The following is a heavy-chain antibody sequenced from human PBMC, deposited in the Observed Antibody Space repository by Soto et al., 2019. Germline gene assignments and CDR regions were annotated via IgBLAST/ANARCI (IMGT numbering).Heavy chain of an antibody. J-gene: IGHJ6*02. CDR1: GFIVSSKY. D-gene: IGHD3-16*01. CDR3: TTYTGYGMDV. V-gene: IGHV3-53*02. Sequence: EVQMVETGGGLSKPGGSLRLTCAVSGFIVSSKYMTWVRQAPGNGLEWVSVIYTGGSTHYADSARGRFTISRDSSKNTLDLQMNSLGAGDAAVYYCTTYTGYGMDVWGQGTTVTVSS. CDR2: IYTGGST.